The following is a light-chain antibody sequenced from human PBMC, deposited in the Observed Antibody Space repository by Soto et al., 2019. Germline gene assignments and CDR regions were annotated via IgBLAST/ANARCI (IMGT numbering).Light chain of an antibody. CDR3: QYYDWSLGVNYV. CDR1: SSNIGAGYD. Sequence: QSVLSQPPSVSGAPGQRGTISRTGSSSNIGAGYDAHWFQQVPGTAPKLLIYGSTNRPSVVPDRCSRSKYGTSASLGITGRQAEDEAYYYCQYYDWSLGVNYVFGAGT. CDR2: GST. V-gene: IGLV1-40*01. J-gene: IGLJ1*01.